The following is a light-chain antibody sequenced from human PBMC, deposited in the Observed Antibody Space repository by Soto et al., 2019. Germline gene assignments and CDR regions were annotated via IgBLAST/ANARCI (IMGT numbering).Light chain of an antibody. CDR1: SSDVGGYNY. CDR2: EVS. J-gene: IGLJ2*01. V-gene: IGLV2-14*01. CDR3: SSYTSSSTLVV. Sequence: QSALTQPASVSGSPGQSITISCTGTSSDVGGYNYVSWYQQHPGKAPKLMIYEVSNRPSRVSNRFSGSKSGNTASLTISGLQAEDEADYYCSSYTSSSTLVVFGGGTKLIVL.